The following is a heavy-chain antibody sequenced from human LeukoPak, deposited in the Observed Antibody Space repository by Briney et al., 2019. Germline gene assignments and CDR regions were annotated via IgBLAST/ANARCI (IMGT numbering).Heavy chain of an antibody. V-gene: IGHV1-18*01. J-gene: IGHJ4*02. D-gene: IGHD2-8*01. CDR2: IGADNGDA. CDR1: GYTFSRHG. CDR3: ARATKWTYASNS. Sequence: ASVTVSFKASGYTFSRHGIPWVRQAPGQGLEWMGWIGADNGDAHYAQNPQGRVTLTTDTSTSTAYMDLRRLRADDTAVYYCARATKWTYASNSWGQGTLVTVSS.